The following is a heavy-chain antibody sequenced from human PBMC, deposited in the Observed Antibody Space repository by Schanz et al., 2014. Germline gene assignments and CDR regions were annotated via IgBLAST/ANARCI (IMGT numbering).Heavy chain of an antibody. CDR3: AKGRFGELSAFDI. Sequence: QVQLVESGGGLVKPGGSLRLSCAASGFTFSDYYMSWIRQAPGKGLEWVSYVSSSSSYTHYADSVKGRFTISRDNSKSTLYLQMSSLRAEDTAVYYCAKGRFGELSAFDIWGQGTMVTVSS. CDR2: VSSSSSYT. J-gene: IGHJ3*02. CDR1: GFTFSDYY. V-gene: IGHV3-11*05. D-gene: IGHD3-10*01.